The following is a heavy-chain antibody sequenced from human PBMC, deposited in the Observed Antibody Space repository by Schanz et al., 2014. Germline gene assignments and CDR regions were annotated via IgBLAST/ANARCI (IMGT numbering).Heavy chain of an antibody. V-gene: IGHV3-11*04. Sequence: QVQLVESGGGLVKPGGSLRLSCAASGFTFSDYCMVWIRQAPGKGLEWVSYISRDGTTSYYADSVKGRFTISRDNAKNTLYLQMNSVRAEDSAVYYCTRGSGSRSYGWYYDSWGQGTLVTVSS. CDR2: ISRDGTTS. CDR3: TRGSGSRSYGWYYDS. J-gene: IGHJ4*02. CDR1: GFTFSDYC. D-gene: IGHD3-10*01.